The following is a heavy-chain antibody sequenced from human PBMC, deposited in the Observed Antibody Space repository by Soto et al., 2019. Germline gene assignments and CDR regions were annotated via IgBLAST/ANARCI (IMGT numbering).Heavy chain of an antibody. CDR1: GGSISSSSYY. V-gene: IGHV4-39*01. D-gene: IGHD6-13*01. Sequence: PSETLSLTCTVSGGSISSSSYYWGWIRQPPGKGLEWIGSIYYSGSTYYNPSLKSRVTISVDTSKNQFSLKLSSVTAADTAVYYCASEYKKQLVRCLNYWGQGTLVTVSS. CDR2: IYYSGST. J-gene: IGHJ4*02. CDR3: ASEYKKQLVRCLNY.